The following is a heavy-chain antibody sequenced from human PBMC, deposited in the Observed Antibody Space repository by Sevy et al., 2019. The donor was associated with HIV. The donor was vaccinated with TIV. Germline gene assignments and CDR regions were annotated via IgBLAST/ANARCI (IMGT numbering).Heavy chain of an antibody. D-gene: IGHD2-8*01. CDR3: AREGCTKPHDY. CDR1: GFTFSKYS. Sequence: GGSLRLSCAASGFTFSKYSMSWVRQPPGKELEWVSTLSFGCGEINHADSVKGRFTISRDNSKNSLYLQMNNLRAEDTAVYYCAREGCTKPHDYWGQGILVTVSS. V-gene: IGHV3-23*01. J-gene: IGHJ4*02. CDR2: LSFGCGEI.